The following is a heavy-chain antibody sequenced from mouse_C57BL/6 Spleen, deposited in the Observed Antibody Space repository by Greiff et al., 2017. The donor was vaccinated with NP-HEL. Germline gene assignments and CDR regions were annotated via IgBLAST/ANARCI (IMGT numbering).Heavy chain of an antibody. J-gene: IGHJ2*01. CDR3: ARGGLLGFDY. Sequence: VQLQQSGAELARPGASVKLSCKASGYTFTSYWMHWVKQRPGQGLEWIGEIDPSDSYTNYNQKFKGKSTLTVDKSSSTAYMQLSSLTSEDSAVYYCARGGLLGFDYWGQGTTLTVSS. CDR2: IDPSDSYT. CDR1: GYTFTSYW. D-gene: IGHD4-1*01. V-gene: IGHV1-69*01.